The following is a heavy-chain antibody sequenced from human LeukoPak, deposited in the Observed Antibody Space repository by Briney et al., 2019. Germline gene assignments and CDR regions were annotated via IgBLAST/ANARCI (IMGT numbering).Heavy chain of an antibody. D-gene: IGHD5-18*01. Sequence: SETLSLTCSVSGGSISSSSYYWGWVRQPPGKGLEWIASIYYSGTTYYNPSLKTRATISVDTSNNQFSLDLTSVTAADTAVYYCARSGYSPGYYGMDVWGQGTTVTVSS. CDR3: ARSGYSPGYYGMDV. J-gene: IGHJ6*02. CDR2: IYYSGTT. V-gene: IGHV4-39*01. CDR1: GGSISSSSYY.